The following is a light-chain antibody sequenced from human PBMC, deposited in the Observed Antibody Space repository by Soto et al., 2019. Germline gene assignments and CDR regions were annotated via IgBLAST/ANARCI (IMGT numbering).Light chain of an antibody. CDR1: QSVGID. V-gene: IGKV3-11*01. Sequence: EVVLTQSPATLSLSPGDRATLSCRASQSVGIDVDWYQQKPGQAPRLLIYYASNRATGIPARFSGSGSGTDFTLTISSLEPEDFAVYYCQHRHNFGPGTKVDIK. CDR3: QHRHN. CDR2: YAS. J-gene: IGKJ3*01.